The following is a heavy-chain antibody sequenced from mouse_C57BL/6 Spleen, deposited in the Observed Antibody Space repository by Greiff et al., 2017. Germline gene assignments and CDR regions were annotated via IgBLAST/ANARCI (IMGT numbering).Heavy chain of an antibody. CDR3: ARGGSLGWLLPFDY. CDR1: GFTFSDYY. J-gene: IGHJ2*01. V-gene: IGHV5-16*01. CDR2: INYDGSST. D-gene: IGHD2-3*01. Sequence: EVMLVESEGGLVQPGSSMKLSCTASGFTFSDYYMAWVRQVPEKGLEWVANINYDGSSTYYLDSLKSRFIISRDNAKNILYLQMSSLKSEDTATYYCARGGSLGWLLPFDYWGQGTTLTVSS.